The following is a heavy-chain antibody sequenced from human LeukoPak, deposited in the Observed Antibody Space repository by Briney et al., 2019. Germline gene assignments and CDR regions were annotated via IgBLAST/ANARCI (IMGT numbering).Heavy chain of an antibody. CDR2: INHSGST. D-gene: IGHD6-19*01. CDR1: GGSSSGYY. J-gene: IGHJ5*02. CDR3: ARPGGYSSGWINWFDP. V-gene: IGHV4-34*01. Sequence: SETLSLTCAVYGGSSSGYYWSWIRQPPGKGLEWIGEINHSGSTNYNPSLKSRVTISVDTSKNQFSLKLSSVTAADTAVYYCARPGGYSSGWINWFDPWGQGTLVTVSS.